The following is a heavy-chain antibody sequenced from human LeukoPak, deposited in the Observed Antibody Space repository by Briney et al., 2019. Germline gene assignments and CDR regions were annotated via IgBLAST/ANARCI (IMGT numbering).Heavy chain of an antibody. CDR2: ISSSSSYI. V-gene: IGHV3-21*04. J-gene: IGHJ6*03. D-gene: IGHD3-9*01. CDR3: ARGLRFVDWLFHGGYYYYYMDV. Sequence: GGSLRLSCAASGFTFNRYSMNWVRQAPGKGLEWVSSISSSSSYIYYADSVKGRFTISRDNAKKSMYLEMNSLRAEDTAVYYCARGLRFVDWLFHGGYYYYYMDVWGKGTTVTVSS. CDR1: GFTFNRYS.